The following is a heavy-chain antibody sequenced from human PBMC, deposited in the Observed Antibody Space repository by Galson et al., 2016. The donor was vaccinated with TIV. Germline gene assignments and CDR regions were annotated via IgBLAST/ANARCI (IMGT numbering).Heavy chain of an antibody. D-gene: IGHD6-6*01. J-gene: IGHJ6*03. CDR3: AKGPSARLFYYYYMDA. Sequence: SLRLSCAASEFTFSDYGMHWVRQAPGKGLEGVAFIRYDGFNTYYADSVKGRFTISRDNSENTLYLQMSSLRTEDAAVYYCAKGPSARLFYYYYMDAWDKGTTVTVSS. CDR2: IRYDGFNT. CDR1: EFTFSDYG. V-gene: IGHV3-30*02.